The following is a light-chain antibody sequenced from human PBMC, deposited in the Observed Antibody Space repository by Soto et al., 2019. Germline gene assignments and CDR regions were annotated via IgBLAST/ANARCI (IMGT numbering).Light chain of an antibody. V-gene: IGLV2-11*01. CDR2: DVS. J-gene: IGLJ2*01. Sequence: QSALTQPRSVSGSPGQSVTISCTGTSSDVGGYNYVSWYQQHPGKAPKLMIYDVSKQPSGVPDRLSGSKSGNTASLTISGLQAEDEADYYCCSYAGSYVVFGGGTQLTVL. CDR1: SSDVGGYNY. CDR3: CSYAGSYVV.